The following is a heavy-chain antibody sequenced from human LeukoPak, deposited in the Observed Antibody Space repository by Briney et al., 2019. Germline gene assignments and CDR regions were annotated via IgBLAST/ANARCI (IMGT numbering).Heavy chain of an antibody. CDR1: GFTFSSYG. J-gene: IGHJ6*02. Sequence: TGGSLRHSCTASGFTFSSYGMHWVRQAPGKGLEWVAVIWYDGSNKYYADSVKGRFTISRDNSKNTLYLQMNSLRAEDTAVYYCAREWSRRPYYYYYGMDVWGQGTTVTVSS. CDR3: AREWSRRPYYYYYGMDV. V-gene: IGHV3-33*08. CDR2: IWYDGSNK. D-gene: IGHD2-15*01.